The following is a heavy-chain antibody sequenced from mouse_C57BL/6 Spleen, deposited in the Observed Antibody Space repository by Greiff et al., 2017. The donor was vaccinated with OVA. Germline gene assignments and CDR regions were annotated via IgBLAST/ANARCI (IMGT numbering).Heavy chain of an antibody. J-gene: IGHJ2*01. D-gene: IGHD1-1*01. Sequence: QVQLQQPGAELVKPGASVKLSCKASGYTFTSYWMQWVKQRPGQGLEWIGEIDPSDSYTNYNQKFKGKATLTVDTSSSTAYMQLSSLTSEDSAVYYCARKEDYYRGEGYWGQGTTLTVSS. CDR1: GYTFTSYW. CDR3: ARKEDYYRGEGY. V-gene: IGHV1-50*01. CDR2: IDPSDSYT.